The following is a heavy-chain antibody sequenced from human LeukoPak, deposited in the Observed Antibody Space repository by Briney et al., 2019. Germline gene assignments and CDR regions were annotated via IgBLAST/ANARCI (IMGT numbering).Heavy chain of an antibody. J-gene: IGHJ4*02. CDR1: GYSISSGYY. V-gene: IGHV4-38-2*01. D-gene: IGHD3-3*01. CDR3: TRLGITILGVVPGDY. CDR2: IYHSGST. Sequence: TSETLSLTCAVSGYSISSGYYWGWIRQPPGKGLEWIGSIYHSGSTYYNPSLKSRVTISVDTSKNQFSLKLSSVTAADTAVYYCTRLGITILGVVPGDYGAQETLVTVPS.